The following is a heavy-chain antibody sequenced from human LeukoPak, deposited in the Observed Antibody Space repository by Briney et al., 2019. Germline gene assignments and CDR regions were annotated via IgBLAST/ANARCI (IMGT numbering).Heavy chain of an antibody. CDR1: GGSISSYY. D-gene: IGHD2-21*02. CDR2: IYTSGST. Sequence: PSETLSLTCTVSGGSISSYYWSWIRQPAGKGLEWIGRIYTSGSTNYNPSLKSRVTMSVDTSKNQFSLKLSSVTAADTAVYYCAREVAYCGGDCYSFDYWGQGTLVTVSS. CDR3: AREVAYCGGDCYSFDY. J-gene: IGHJ4*02. V-gene: IGHV4-4*07.